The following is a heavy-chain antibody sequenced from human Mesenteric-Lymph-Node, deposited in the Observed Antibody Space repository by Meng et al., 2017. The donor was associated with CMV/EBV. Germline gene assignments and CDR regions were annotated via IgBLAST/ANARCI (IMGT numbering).Heavy chain of an antibody. D-gene: IGHD3-3*01. J-gene: IGHJ4*02. V-gene: IGHV5-51*01. CDR3: ARLQYYDFWSGLGDPFDY. CDR2: NYPGDSET. CDR1: GYSFTSYW. Sequence: GASLKISWTGSGYSFTSYWIGWVRRMPGKGLEWMGINYPGDSETRYSPSFHGQVTILADKSISTSYLQWSSLKASDTAIYYCARLQYYDFWSGLGDPFDYWGQGTLVTVSS.